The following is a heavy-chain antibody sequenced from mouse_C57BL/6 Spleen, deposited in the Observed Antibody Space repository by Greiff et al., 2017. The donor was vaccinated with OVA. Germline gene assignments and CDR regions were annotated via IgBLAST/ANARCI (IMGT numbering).Heavy chain of an antibody. CDR2: IYPGSGST. CDR3: AREGGRRYYFDY. V-gene: IGHV1-55*01. D-gene: IGHD3-3*01. J-gene: IGHJ2*01. CDR1: GYTFTSYW. Sequence: QVQLQQPGAELVKPGASVKMSCKASGYTFTSYWITWVKQRPGQGLEWIGDIYPGSGSTNYNEKFKSKATLTVDTSSSTAYMQLSSLTSEDSAVYYCAREGGRRYYFDYWGQGTTLTVSS.